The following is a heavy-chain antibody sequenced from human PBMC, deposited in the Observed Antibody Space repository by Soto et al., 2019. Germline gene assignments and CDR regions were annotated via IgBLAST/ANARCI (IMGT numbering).Heavy chain of an antibody. V-gene: IGHV3-21*01. CDR1: GFTFSSYS. Sequence: GSLRLSCAASGFTFSSYSMNLVRQAPGKGLEWVSSISSSSSYIYYADSVKGRFTISRDNAKNSLYLQMNSLRAEDTAVYYCARDVDGYGSYYYYGMDVWGQGTTVTVSS. J-gene: IGHJ6*02. CDR2: ISSSSSYI. D-gene: IGHD5-18*01. CDR3: ARDVDGYGSYYYYGMDV.